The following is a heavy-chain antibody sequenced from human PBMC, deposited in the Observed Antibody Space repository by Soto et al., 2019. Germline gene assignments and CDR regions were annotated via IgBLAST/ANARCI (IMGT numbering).Heavy chain of an antibody. CDR2: IYPGDSDT. CDR1: GYSFTSYW. Sequence: SGESLKISCXGSGYSFTSYWIGWVRQMPGKGLEWMGIIYPGDSDTRYSPSFQGQVTISADKSISTAYLQWSSLKASDTAMYYCARERSITIFGVASGYYYGMDVWGQGTTVTVSS. CDR3: ARERSITIFGVASGYYYGMDV. D-gene: IGHD3-3*01. J-gene: IGHJ6*02. V-gene: IGHV5-51*01.